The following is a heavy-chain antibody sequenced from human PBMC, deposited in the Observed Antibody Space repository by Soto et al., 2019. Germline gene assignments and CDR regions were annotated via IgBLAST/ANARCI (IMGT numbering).Heavy chain of an antibody. CDR2: VYYTGST. J-gene: IGHJ4*02. CDR1: GGSISGSY. Sequence: PSETLSLTCSVSGGSISGSYWSWIRQSPGKGLEWLGYVYYTGSTNYSPSLRSRVSISVDTSKNEFSLRLSSVTAADTAVYFCARSVAVPGAHIDYWGQATQVTASS. CDR3: ARSVAVPGAHIDY. V-gene: IGHV4-59*01. D-gene: IGHD6-19*01.